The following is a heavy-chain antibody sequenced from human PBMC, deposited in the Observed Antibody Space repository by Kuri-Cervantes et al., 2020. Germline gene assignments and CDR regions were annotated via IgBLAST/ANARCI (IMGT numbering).Heavy chain of an antibody. CDR3: ARDRDSNYPVGYFDY. V-gene: IGHV4-34*01. CDR1: GGSFSGYY. J-gene: IGHJ4*02. D-gene: IGHD4-11*01. Sequence: SETLSLTCAVYGGSFSGYYWSWIRQPPGKGLEWIGEINHSGGTNYNPSLKSRVTISVDTSKNQFSLKLGSVTAADTAVYYCARDRDSNYPVGYFDYWGQGTLVTVSS. CDR2: INHSGGT.